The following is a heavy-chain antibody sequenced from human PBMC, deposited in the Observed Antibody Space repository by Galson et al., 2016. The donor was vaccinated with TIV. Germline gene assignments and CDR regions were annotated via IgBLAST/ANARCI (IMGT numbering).Heavy chain of an antibody. CDR1: GGTFINHA. D-gene: IGHD6-13*01. V-gene: IGHV1-69*10. CDR2: IIPILGII. J-gene: IGHJ4*02. CDR3: ARRSQLKVAAGFDF. Sequence: SGGTFINHAFTWVRQAPGQGLEWMGGIIPILGIINYAQKFQGRVTISADKSTDTVYMELPSLRSDDTAVYFCARRSQLKVAAGFDFWGQGTLVTVSS.